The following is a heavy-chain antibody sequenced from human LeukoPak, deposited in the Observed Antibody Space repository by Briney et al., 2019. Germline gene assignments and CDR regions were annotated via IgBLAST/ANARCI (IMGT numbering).Heavy chain of an antibody. J-gene: IGHJ4*02. CDR1: GFTFSNYA. Sequence: GGSLRLSCAASGFTFSNYAMNWVRQAPGKGLEWVSAISGSGGSTYYADSVKSRLTISRDNSKNTLYLQMNSLRAEDTAVYYCARDGGSSPVEYFDYWGQGTLVTVSS. D-gene: IGHD2-15*01. V-gene: IGHV3-23*01. CDR2: ISGSGGST. CDR3: ARDGGSSPVEYFDY.